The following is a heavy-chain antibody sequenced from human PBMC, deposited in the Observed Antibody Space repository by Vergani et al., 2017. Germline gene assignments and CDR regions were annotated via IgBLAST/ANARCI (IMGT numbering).Heavy chain of an antibody. CDR2: INHSGST. Sequence: QVQLQQWGAGLLKPSETLSLTCAVYGGSFSGYYWSWIRQPPGKGLEWIGEINHSGSTNYNPSLKSRVTISVDTSKNQFSLKLSSVTAADTAVYYCAGVRGARRAFDIWGQGTMVTVSS. V-gene: IGHV4-34*01. CDR1: GGSFSGYY. J-gene: IGHJ3*02. CDR3: AGVRGARRAFDI.